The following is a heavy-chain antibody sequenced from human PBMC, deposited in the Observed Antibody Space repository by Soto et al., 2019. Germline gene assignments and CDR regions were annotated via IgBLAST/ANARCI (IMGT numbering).Heavy chain of an antibody. CDR1: GFDFSGST. V-gene: IGHV3-73*01. CDR3: FRENYFAYHGMDV. D-gene: IGHD1-7*01. CDR2: IISKDSSYAT. J-gene: IGHJ6*02. Sequence: GGSLRLSFAGSGFDFSGSTIPWLRQASGKGLEWVGRIISKDSSYATAYSVSVKGRFFIARDDSKTTGDLQMNSLIIDDTAVYYCFRENYFAYHGMDVWGQGTTVTVSS.